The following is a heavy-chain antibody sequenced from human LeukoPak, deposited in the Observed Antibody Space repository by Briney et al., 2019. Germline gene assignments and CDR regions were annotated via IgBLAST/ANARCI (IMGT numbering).Heavy chain of an antibody. J-gene: IGHJ6*03. V-gene: IGHV1-18*01. CDR1: GYTFTSYG. Sequence: ASVKVSCKASGYTFTSYGISWVRQAPGQGLEWMGWISAYNGNTNYAQKLQGRVTMTTDTSTSTAYMELRSLRSDDTAVYYCVRIRGYDNYYYYMDVWGKGTTVTVSS. CDR2: ISAYNGNT. CDR3: VRIRGYDNYYYYMDV. D-gene: IGHD5-12*01.